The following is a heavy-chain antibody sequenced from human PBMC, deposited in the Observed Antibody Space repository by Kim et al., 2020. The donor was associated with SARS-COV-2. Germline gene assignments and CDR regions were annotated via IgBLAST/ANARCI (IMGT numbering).Heavy chain of an antibody. D-gene: IGHD3-3*01. CDR2: ISSSSSSI. V-gene: IGHV3-21*01. J-gene: IGHJ4*02. CDR1: GFSFSSYT. Sequence: GGSLRLSCAASGFSFSSYTMSWVRQAPGKGLEWVSSISSSSSSIYYADSLKGRITISRDNAMNSVYLQMNSLRGEDRAVYYCARVGVDPDLVDSWSEGT. CDR3: ARVGVDPDLVDS.